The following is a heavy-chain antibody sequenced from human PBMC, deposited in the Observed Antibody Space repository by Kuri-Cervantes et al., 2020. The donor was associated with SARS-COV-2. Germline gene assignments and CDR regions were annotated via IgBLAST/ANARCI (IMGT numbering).Heavy chain of an antibody. CDR2: INHSGST. D-gene: IGHD4-17*01. V-gene: IGHV4-34*01. CDR1: GGSFSGYY. Sequence: ESLKISCAVYGGSFSGYYWSWIRQPPGKGLEWIGEINHSGSTNYNPSLKSRVTISVDTSKNQFSLKLSSVTAADTAVYYCARAPTVTLDYWGQGTLVTVSS. J-gene: IGHJ4*02. CDR3: ARAPTVTLDY.